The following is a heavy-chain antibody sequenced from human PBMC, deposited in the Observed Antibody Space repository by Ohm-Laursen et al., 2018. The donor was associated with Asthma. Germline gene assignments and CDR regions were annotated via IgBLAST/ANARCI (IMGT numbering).Heavy chain of an antibody. CDR1: GYTFTGYY. Sequence: VASVKVSCKASGYTFTGYYIHWMRQAPGQGLEWMGRIDPNSGGTNYAQKFHGRVTLTRDTSISTAYMELSRLKSDDTAVYFCARPKITTRHNWFDPWGQGTLVTVSS. D-gene: IGHD3-3*01. CDR3: ARPKITTRHNWFDP. J-gene: IGHJ5*02. CDR2: IDPNSGGT. V-gene: IGHV1-2*06.